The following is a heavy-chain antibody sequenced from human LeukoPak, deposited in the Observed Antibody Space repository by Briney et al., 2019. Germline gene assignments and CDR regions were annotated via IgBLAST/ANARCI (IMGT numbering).Heavy chain of an antibody. CDR3: LRDGGLRPVITAFDI. J-gene: IGHJ3*02. CDR1: GGSFSSYY. V-gene: IGHV4-4*07. D-gene: IGHD5-12*01. CDR2: IYYSGST. Sequence: SETLSLTCTVSGGSFSSYYWSWIRQPPGKGLEWIGRIYYSGSTNYNASLKRRVIMSVSTSKKQFSLKLRSRTAADAAVDYCLRDGGLRPVITAFDIWGQLTMVTAS.